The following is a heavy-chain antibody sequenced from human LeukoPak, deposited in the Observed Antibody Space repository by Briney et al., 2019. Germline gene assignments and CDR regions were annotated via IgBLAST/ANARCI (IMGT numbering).Heavy chain of an antibody. Sequence: GASVKVSCKASGGTFSSYAISWVRQAPGQGLEWMGRIIPILGIANYAQKFQGRVTITADKSTSTAYMELSSLRSEDTAVCYCAELRYYYGSGSQPHPRMDVWGQGTTVTVSS. CDR1: GGTFSSYA. CDR3: AELRYYYGSGSQPHPRMDV. J-gene: IGHJ6*02. CDR2: IIPILGIA. V-gene: IGHV1-69*04. D-gene: IGHD3-10*01.